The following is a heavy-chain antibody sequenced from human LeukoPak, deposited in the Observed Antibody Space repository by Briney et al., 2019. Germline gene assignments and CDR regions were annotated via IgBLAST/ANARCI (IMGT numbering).Heavy chain of an antibody. CDR3: AREERHYDFWSGNAFDI. CDR1: GYTFTGYY. J-gene: IGHJ3*02. D-gene: IGHD3-3*01. V-gene: IGHV1-2*02. CDR2: INPNSGGT. Sequence: ASVKVSCKASGYTFTGYYMHWVRQAPGQGLEWMGWINPNSGGTNYAQKFQGRVTMTRDTSISTAYMELSRLRSDDTAVYYCAREERHYDFWSGNAFDIWGQGTMVTVSS.